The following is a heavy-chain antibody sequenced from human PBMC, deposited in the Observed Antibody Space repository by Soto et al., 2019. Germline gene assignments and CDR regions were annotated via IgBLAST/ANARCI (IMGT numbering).Heavy chain of an antibody. J-gene: IGHJ4*02. D-gene: IGHD2-2*01. CDR2: IIPILGIA. CDR3: ARGSSTTRGGDY. Sequence: QVQLVQSGAEVKKPGSSVKVSCKASGGTFSSYTISWVRQAPGQGLEWMGRIIPILGIANYAQKFQGRVTITADKSTSTAYREVSSLRSGDTAVYYCARGSSTTRGGDYWGQGTLVTVSS. CDR1: GGTFSSYT. V-gene: IGHV1-69*02.